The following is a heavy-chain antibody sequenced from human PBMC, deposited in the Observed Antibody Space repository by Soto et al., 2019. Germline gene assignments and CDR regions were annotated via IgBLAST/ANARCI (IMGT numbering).Heavy chain of an antibody. D-gene: IGHD6-13*01. CDR1: GFTFSSYG. Sequence: QVQLVESGGGVVQPGRSLRLSCAASGFTFSSYGMHWVRQAPGKGLEWVAVISYDGSNKYYAYSVKGRFTISRDNSKNXLYLQMNSLRAEATAVYYCAHDWAAAAGEVNWFDPWGQGTLVTVSS. V-gene: IGHV3-30*18. CDR3: AHDWAAAAGEVNWFDP. J-gene: IGHJ5*02. CDR2: ISYDGSNK.